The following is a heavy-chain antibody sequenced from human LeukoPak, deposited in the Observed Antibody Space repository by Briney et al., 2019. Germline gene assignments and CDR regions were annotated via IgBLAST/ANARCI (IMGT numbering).Heavy chain of an antibody. CDR3: ASLSGSPSKFEY. D-gene: IGHD1-26*01. CDR2: IYYSAST. Sequence: PSETLSLTCTVSGGSLSNYYWSWIRQPPGKGVEWIGYIYYSASTNYNPSLKSRVTISVDTSKNQFSLKLSSAAAVATAVYYCASLSGSPSKFEYWGQGTLVTVSS. V-gene: IGHV4-59*08. CDR1: GGSLSNYY. J-gene: IGHJ4*02.